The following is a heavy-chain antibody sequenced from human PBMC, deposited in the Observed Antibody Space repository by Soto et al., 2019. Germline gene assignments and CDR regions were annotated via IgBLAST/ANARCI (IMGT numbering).Heavy chain of an antibody. Sequence: GGSLRLSCAASGFTFSSYAMHWVRQAPGKGLEWVAVISYDGSNKYYADSVKGRLTISRDNSKNTLYLQMNSLRAEDTAVYYCARGEMATIGTPDSDYYYYGMDVWGQGTTVTVSS. J-gene: IGHJ6*02. CDR3: ARGEMATIGTPDSDYYYYGMDV. V-gene: IGHV3-30-3*01. CDR2: ISYDGSNK. CDR1: GFTFSSYA. D-gene: IGHD5-12*01.